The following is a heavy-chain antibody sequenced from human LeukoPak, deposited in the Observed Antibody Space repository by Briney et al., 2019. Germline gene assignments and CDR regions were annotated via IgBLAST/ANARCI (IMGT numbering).Heavy chain of an antibody. CDR2: IKPDGSEK. J-gene: IGHJ4*02. V-gene: IGHV3-7*01. CDR1: GFTFSNYW. CDR3: ARDGVTSSVDY. Sequence: PGGSLRLSCAASGFTFSNYWMSWVRQAPGKGLEWVANIKPDGSEKFYVDSVKGRFTVSRDDAKNSLYLQMNSLRAEDTAVYYCARDGVTSSVDYWGQGTLVTVSS. D-gene: IGHD2-21*02.